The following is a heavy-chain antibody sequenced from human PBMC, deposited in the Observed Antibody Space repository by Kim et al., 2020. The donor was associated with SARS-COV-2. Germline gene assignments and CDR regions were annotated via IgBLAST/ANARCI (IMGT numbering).Heavy chain of an antibody. CDR3: ATEWTGFGMDV. J-gene: IGHJ6*02. V-gene: IGHV1-2*02. D-gene: IGHD3-3*01. Sequence: GTNYAQKFQGRVTMTRDTSTSTAYMELSRLRSDDTAVYYCATEWTGFGMDVWGQGTTVTVSS. CDR2: GT.